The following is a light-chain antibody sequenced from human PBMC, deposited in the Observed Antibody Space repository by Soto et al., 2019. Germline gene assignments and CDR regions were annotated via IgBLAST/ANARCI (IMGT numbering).Light chain of an antibody. Sequence: DIQITQSPSSVSASVGDRVTITCRASQNIWRLLAWYQQKPGKAHELLIYDASSLQSGVPPRFSGSGSGTDFTLTISSLQPEDFATYYCEQAGSFPITFGQGTRLEIK. CDR1: QNIWRL. V-gene: IGKV1-12*01. J-gene: IGKJ5*01. CDR2: DAS. CDR3: EQAGSFPIT.